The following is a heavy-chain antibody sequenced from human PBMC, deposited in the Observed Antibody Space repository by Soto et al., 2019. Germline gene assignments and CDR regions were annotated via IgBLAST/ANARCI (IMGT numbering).Heavy chain of an antibody. J-gene: IGHJ3*02. Sequence: EVQLLESGGGLVQPGGSLRLSCAASEFSFSTYTMNWVRQAPGKGLEWVSSITGSGGRTYYADSVKGRFTISRDDSENTLCLQMNSLRADDTVVYHCAKVRYVPLYDIWGQGTMVTVSS. D-gene: IGHD3-10*01. CDR3: AKVRYVPLYDI. CDR2: ITGSGGRT. CDR1: EFSFSTYT. V-gene: IGHV3-23*01.